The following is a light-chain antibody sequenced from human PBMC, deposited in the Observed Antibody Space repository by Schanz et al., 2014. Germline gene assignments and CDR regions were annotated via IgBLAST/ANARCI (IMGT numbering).Light chain of an antibody. J-gene: IGKJ2*01. CDR1: QSVSSSY. CDR2: GAS. Sequence: EIVLTQSPGTLSLSPGERATLSCRASQSVSSSYLAWYQQKPGQAPRLLIYGASSRATGIPARFSGSGSGTDFNLIISSLQSEDVATYYCQHYNNWPRTFGQGTKLEIK. CDR3: QHYNNWPRT. V-gene: IGKV3-20*01.